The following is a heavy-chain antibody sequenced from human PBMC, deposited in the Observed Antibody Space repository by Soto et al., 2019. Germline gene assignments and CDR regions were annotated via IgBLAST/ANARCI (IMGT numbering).Heavy chain of an antibody. Sequence: PGGSLRLSCAASGFTFSSYAMSWVRQAPGKGLEWVSAISGSGGSTYYADSVKGRFTISRDNSKNTLYLQMNSLRAEDTAVYYCAKDPNLGYCTNGVCYSYYYYGMDVWGQGTTVTVS. CDR1: GFTFSSYA. V-gene: IGHV3-23*01. CDR2: ISGSGGST. CDR3: AKDPNLGYCTNGVCYSYYYYGMDV. J-gene: IGHJ6*02. D-gene: IGHD2-8*01.